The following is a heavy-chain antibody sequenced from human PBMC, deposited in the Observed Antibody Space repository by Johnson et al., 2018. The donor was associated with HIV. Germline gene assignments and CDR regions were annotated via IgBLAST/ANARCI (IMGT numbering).Heavy chain of an antibody. CDR2: IRYDGSNK. D-gene: IGHD3-16*01. CDR1: GFTFSSYG. CDR3: AKDQNYGSYLLSFDI. V-gene: IGHV3-30*02. J-gene: IGHJ3*02. Sequence: QMQLVESGGGVVQPGGSLRLSCAASGFTFSSYGMHWVRQAPGKGLEWVAFIRYDGSNKYYADSVKGRFTISRDNSKNTLYLQMNSLRAEDTALYYCAKDQNYGSYLLSFDIWGQGTMVTVSS.